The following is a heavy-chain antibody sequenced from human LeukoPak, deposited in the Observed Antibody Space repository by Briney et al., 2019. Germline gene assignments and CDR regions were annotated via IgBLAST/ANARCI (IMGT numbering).Heavy chain of an antibody. CDR1: GYTLTELS. CDR2: FDPEDGEA. J-gene: IGHJ4*02. CDR3: ARVKVLWFGEPIVGPPDN. D-gene: IGHD3-10*01. V-gene: IGHV1-24*01. Sequence: ASVKVSCKVSGYTLTELSMHWVRQAPGKGLVWMGGFDPEDGEAIYAQKFQGRVTMTEDTSTDTAYMELSSLRSEDTAGYYCARVKVLWFGEPIVGPPDNWGQGTLVTVSS.